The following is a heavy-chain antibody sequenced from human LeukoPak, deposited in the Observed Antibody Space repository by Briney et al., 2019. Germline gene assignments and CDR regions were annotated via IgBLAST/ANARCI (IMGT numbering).Heavy chain of an antibody. V-gene: IGHV5-51*01. D-gene: IGHD6-13*01. J-gene: IGHJ4*02. CDR3: ARLTSSWSFDY. CDR1: GYSFTNYW. Sequence: GESLKVSCKGSGYSFTNYWIGWVRQMPGKGLEWMGIISPDGSDTRYSPSFQGQVTISADKSITTAYLQWSSLKASDTAMYYCARLTSSWSFDYWGQGTLVTVSS. CDR2: ISPDGSDT.